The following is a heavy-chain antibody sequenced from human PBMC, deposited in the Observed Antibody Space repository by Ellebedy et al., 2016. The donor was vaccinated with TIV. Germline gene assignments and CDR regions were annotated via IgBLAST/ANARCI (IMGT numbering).Heavy chain of an antibody. CDR1: GGSISKTSYY. J-gene: IGHJ4*02. CDR2: IYYSGTT. Sequence: MPGGSLRLSCIVFGGSISKTSYYWGWIRQSPGKGLEWLGNIYYSGTTYISPSLKRRASISVDAYNNQFSLKLSSVTAADTAVYFCARTARYYNFWSGYREHFDYWGQGTLVTVS. V-gene: IGHV4-39*01. D-gene: IGHD3-3*01. CDR3: ARTARYYNFWSGYREHFDY.